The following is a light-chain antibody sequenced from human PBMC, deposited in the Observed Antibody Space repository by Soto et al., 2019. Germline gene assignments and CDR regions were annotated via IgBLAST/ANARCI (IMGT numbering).Light chain of an antibody. J-gene: IGLJ1*01. CDR1: SRDVGAYDY. Sequence: QSVLTQPASVSGSPGQSITISCTGTSRDVGAYDYVSWYLQYPDKAPQLLIYYVDHRPSGVSSRFSGSKSGNTASLTISGLQAEDEGDYYCCSYADGSIYFFGPGPKVTVL. CDR3: CSYADGSIYF. V-gene: IGLV2-14*03. CDR2: YVD.